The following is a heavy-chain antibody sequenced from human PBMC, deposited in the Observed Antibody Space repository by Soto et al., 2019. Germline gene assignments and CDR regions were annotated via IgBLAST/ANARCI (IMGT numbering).Heavy chain of an antibody. V-gene: IGHV3-30-3*01. D-gene: IGHD3-9*01. CDR1: GFTFSSYA. CDR2: ISYDGSNK. Sequence: GGSLRLSCAASGFTFSSYAMHWVRQAPGKGLEWVAVISYDGSNKYYADSVKGRFTISRDNSKNTLYLQMNSLRAEDTAVYYCARDGITYYDILTGYRFIDYWGQGTLVTVSS. J-gene: IGHJ4*02. CDR3: ARDGITYYDILTGYRFIDY.